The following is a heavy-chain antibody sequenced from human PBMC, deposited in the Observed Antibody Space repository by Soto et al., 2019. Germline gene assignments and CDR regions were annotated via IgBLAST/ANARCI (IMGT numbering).Heavy chain of an antibody. CDR2: IYYSGST. Sequence: SETISLTCSVAGGSISSYDGSWIRQHPGKGLEWIGYIYYSGSTNYDPSLKSRVTISVDTSKNQFSLKLSSVTAADTAVYYCARVEMVATITNYYYGMDVWGQGTTVTVSS. CDR3: ARVEMVATITNYYYGMDV. V-gene: IGHV4-59*01. J-gene: IGHJ6*02. D-gene: IGHD5-12*01. CDR1: GGSISSYD.